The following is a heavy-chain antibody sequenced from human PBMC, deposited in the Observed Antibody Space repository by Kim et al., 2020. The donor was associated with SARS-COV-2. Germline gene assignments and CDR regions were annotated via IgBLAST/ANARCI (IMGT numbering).Heavy chain of an antibody. J-gene: IGHJ3*02. Sequence: GGSLRLSCAASGFTFSSYAMHWVRQAPGKGLEWVAVISYDGSNKYYADSVKGRFTISRDNSKNTLYLQMNSLRAEDTAVYYCARVPGGVSARGTAVDIWGQGTMVTVSS. CDR3: ARVPGGVSARGTAVDI. CDR1: GFTFSSYA. CDR2: ISYDGSNK. D-gene: IGHD2-15*01. V-gene: IGHV3-30*04.